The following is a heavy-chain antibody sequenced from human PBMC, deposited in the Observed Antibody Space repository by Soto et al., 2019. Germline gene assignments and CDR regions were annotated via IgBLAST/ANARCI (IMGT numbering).Heavy chain of an antibody. D-gene: IGHD3-10*01. J-gene: IGHJ3*02. CDR3: ARVWGGAFDI. CDR1: CHSITSYY. V-gene: IGHV4-59*07. CDR2: IYYSGST. Sequence: SATRTLTSPFFCHSITSYYWSWIRQPPGKGLEWIGYIYYSGSTNYNPSLKSRVTISVDTSKNQFSLKLSSVTAADTAVYYCARVWGGAFDIWGQGTMVT.